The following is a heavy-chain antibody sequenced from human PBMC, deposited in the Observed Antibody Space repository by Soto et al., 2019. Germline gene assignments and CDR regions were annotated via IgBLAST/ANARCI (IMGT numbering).Heavy chain of an antibody. D-gene: IGHD5-12*01. CDR1: GGTFSSYA. Sequence: QVQLVQSGAEVKKPGSSVKVSCKASGGTFSSYAISWVRQAPGQGLERMGGIIPIFGTANYAQKFQGRVTITADESTSTAYMELSSLRSEDTAVYYCATLGGDGYNFMFSGDYWGQGTLVTVSS. J-gene: IGHJ4*02. CDR2: IIPIFGTA. V-gene: IGHV1-69*01. CDR3: ATLGGDGYNFMFSGDY.